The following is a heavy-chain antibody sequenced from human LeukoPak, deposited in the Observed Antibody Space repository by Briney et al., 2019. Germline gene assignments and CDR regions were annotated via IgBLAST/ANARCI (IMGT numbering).Heavy chain of an antibody. D-gene: IGHD1-26*01. J-gene: IGHJ4*02. CDR1: GGSISSSSYY. CDR2: IYYSGST. Sequence: PSETLSLTCTVSGGSISSSSYYWGWIRQPPGKGLERIGSIYYSGSTYYNPSLKSRVTISVDTSKNQFSLKLSSVTAADTAVYYCARDSGVGGSYYLSDYWGQGTLVTVSS. V-gene: IGHV4-39*02. CDR3: ARDSGVGGSYYLSDY.